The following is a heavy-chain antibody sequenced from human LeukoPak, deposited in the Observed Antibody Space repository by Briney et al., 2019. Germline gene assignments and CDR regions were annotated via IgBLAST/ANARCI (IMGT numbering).Heavy chain of an antibody. Sequence: GSSVKVSCKASGGTFSNYAISLVRQAPGQGLEWMGGIIPIFGTANYAQKFQGRVTITADESTSTAYMELSSLRSEDTAVYYCARVTTIFGVVNNWFDPWGQGTLVTVSS. CDR1: GGTFSNYA. J-gene: IGHJ5*02. D-gene: IGHD3-3*01. V-gene: IGHV1-69*01. CDR3: ARVTTIFGVVNNWFDP. CDR2: IIPIFGTA.